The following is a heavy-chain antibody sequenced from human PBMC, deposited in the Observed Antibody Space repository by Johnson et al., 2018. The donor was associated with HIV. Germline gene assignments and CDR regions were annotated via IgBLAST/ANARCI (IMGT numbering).Heavy chain of an antibody. V-gene: IGHV3-74*01. CDR2: INSDGSST. CDR1: GFTFSSYW. Sequence: VQLVESGGGLVQPGGSLRLSCAASGFTFSSYWMHWVRQAPGKGLLWVSRINSDGSSTNYAGSVKGRFTISRDNATNSLYLQMNSLRAEDTAVYYCARDPELDYFDRVDVFDIWGQGTMVTVSS. D-gene: IGHD3-10*02. CDR3: ARDPELDYFDRVDVFDI. J-gene: IGHJ3*02.